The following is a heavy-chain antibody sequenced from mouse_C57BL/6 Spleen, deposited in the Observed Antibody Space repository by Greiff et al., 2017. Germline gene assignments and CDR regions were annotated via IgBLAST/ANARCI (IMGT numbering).Heavy chain of an antibody. V-gene: IGHV1-62-2*01. Sequence: QVHVKQSGAELVKPGASVKLSCKASGYTFTEYTIHWVKQRSGQGLEWIGWVYPGSGSIKYNEKFKDKATLTADKSSSTVYMELSRLTSEDSAVYFCARHEEFYYGSPWFAYWGQGTLVTVSA. J-gene: IGHJ3*01. CDR1: GYTFTEYT. CDR2: VYPGSGSI. CDR3: ARHEEFYYGSPWFAY. D-gene: IGHD1-1*01.